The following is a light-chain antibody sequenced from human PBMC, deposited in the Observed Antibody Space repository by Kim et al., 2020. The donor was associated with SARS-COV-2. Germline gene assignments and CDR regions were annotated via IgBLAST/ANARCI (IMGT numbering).Light chain of an antibody. CDR1: QRVNNW. V-gene: IGKV1-5*03. J-gene: IGKJ1*01. CDR2: KAS. CDR3: QHYYTFPWT. Sequence: ASVGDNVVITCRASQRVNNWVACYQQKPGKVPKVLIYKASTLESGVPSRFIGSGFGTEFTLTISGLQPDDFGSYFCQHYYTFPWTFGHGTKVDIK.